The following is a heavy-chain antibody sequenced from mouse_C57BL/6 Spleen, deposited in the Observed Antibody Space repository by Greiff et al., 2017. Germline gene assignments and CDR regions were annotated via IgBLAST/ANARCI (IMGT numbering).Heavy chain of an antibody. Sequence: VQLQQSGAELARPGASVKMSCKASGYTFTSYTMHWVKQRPGQGLEWIGYINPSSGYTKYNQKFKDKATLTADKSSSTAYMQLSSLTSEDSAVYYCASSTTVDFDYWGQGTTLTVSS. CDR1: GYTFTSYT. V-gene: IGHV1-4*01. D-gene: IGHD1-1*01. CDR2: INPSSGYT. J-gene: IGHJ2*01. CDR3: ASSTTVDFDY.